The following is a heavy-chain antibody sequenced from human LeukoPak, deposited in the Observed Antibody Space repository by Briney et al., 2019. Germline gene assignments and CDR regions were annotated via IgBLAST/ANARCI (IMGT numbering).Heavy chain of an antibody. CDR2: ISGSGGST. CDR1: GFTFSSYA. V-gene: IGHV3-23*01. J-gene: IGHJ6*02. Sequence: GGSLRLSCAASGFTFSSYAMSWVRQAPGKGLEWVSAISGSGGSTYYADSVKGRFTTSRDNSKNTLYLQMNSLRAEDTAVYYCATQLGYYYYYGMDVWGQGTTVTVSS. D-gene: IGHD2-2*01. CDR3: ATQLGYYYYYGMDV.